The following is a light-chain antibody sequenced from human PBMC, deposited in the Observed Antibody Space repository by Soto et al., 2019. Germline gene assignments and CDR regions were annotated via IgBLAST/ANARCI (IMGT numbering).Light chain of an antibody. CDR1: HTIGTN. Sequence: VMTQSPATLSVSPGDVATLSCRASHTIGTNLSWYQQKPGQPPRLLFFGASTRATGIPARFSGSGSGTEFTLTISCLQSEDFATYYCQQYYSYRITFGQGTRLEIK. CDR2: GAS. CDR3: QQYYSYRIT. V-gene: IGKV3-15*01. J-gene: IGKJ5*01.